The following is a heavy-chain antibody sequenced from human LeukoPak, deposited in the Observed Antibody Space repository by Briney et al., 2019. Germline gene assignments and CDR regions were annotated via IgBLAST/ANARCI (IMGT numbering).Heavy chain of an antibody. D-gene: IGHD6-13*01. J-gene: IGHJ4*02. CDR3: ARVVIAAAGSDY. CDR1: GGSISSSSYY. CDR2: IYYSGST. V-gene: IGHV4-39*07. Sequence: SETLSLTCTVSGGSISSSSYYWGWIRQPPGKGLEWIGSIYYSGSTYYNPSLKSRVTISVDTSKNQFSLKLSSVTAADTAVYYCARVVIAAAGSDYWGQGTLVTVSS.